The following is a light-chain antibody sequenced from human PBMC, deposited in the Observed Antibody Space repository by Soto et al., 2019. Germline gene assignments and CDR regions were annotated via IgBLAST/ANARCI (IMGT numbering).Light chain of an antibody. CDR3: QQYGSSPT. CDR2: GAS. J-gene: IGKJ5*01. V-gene: IGKV3-20*01. Sequence: EIVFTLSPGTLSLSPGERATLSCRASQSVSSSYLAWYQQKPGQAPRRLIYGASSRATGIPDRFSGSGSGTDFTLTISRLEPEDFAVYYCQQYGSSPTFGEGTRLEIK. CDR1: QSVSSSY.